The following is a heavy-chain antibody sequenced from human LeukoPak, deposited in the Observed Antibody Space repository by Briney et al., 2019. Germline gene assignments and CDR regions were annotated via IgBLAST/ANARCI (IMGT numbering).Heavy chain of an antibody. Sequence: SETLSLTCTVSGGSISSGSYYWSWIRQPAGKGLEWIGRIYTSGSTNYNPSLKSRDTISVDTSKNQFSLKLSSVTAADTAVYYCAREGYCSGGSCYSTPYWGQGTLVTVSS. CDR2: IYTSGST. CDR3: AREGYCSGGSCYSTPY. D-gene: IGHD2-15*01. CDR1: GGSISSGSYY. V-gene: IGHV4-61*02. J-gene: IGHJ4*02.